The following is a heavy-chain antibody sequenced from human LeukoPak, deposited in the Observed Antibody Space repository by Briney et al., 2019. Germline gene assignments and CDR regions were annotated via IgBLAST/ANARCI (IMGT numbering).Heavy chain of an antibody. J-gene: IGHJ5*02. D-gene: IGHD2-2*01. CDR1: GGSFSGYY. CDR2: INHSGST. V-gene: IGHV4-34*01. CDR3: ARVVIGRYRVAPAAKRGRSNWFDP. Sequence: SETLSLTCAVYGGSFSGYYWSWIRQPPRNGLEWIGEINHSGSTNYNPSLKSRVTISVDTSKNQFSLKLSSVTAADTGVYYCARVVIGRYRVAPAAKRGRSNWFDPWGQGTLVTVSS.